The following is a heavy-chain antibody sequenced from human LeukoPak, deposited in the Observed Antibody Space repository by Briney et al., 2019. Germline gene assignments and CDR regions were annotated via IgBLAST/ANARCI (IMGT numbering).Heavy chain of an antibody. CDR2: ISAYNGST. CDR1: GYTFTSYG. J-gene: IGHJ4*02. V-gene: IGHV1-18*04. CDR3: ARCIAVAVPDY. D-gene: IGHD6-19*01. Sequence: ASVKVSCKASGYTFTSYGISWVRQAPGQGLGWMGWISAYNGSTNYAQKLQGRVTMTTDTSTSTAYMELRSLRSDDTAVYYCARCIAVAVPDYWGQGTLVTVCS.